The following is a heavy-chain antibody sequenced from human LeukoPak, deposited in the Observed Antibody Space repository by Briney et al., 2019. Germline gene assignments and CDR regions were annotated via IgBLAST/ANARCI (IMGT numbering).Heavy chain of an antibody. D-gene: IGHD1-26*01. CDR1: GFTFYDYA. CDR3: AKGAGWELRYYFDY. V-gene: IGHV3-9*03. J-gene: IGHJ4*02. CDR2: ISWNSGSI. Sequence: PGRSLRLSCAASGFTFYDYAMHWVRQAPGKGLEWVSGISWNSGSIVYADSVKGRFTISRDNAKNSLYLQMNSLRAEDMALYYCAKGAGWELRYYFDYWGQGTLVTVSS.